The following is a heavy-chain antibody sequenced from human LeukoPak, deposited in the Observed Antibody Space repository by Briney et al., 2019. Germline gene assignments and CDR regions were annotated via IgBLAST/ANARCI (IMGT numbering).Heavy chain of an antibody. CDR2: IHPEGNEK. V-gene: IGHV3-7*04. CDR3: ARGDDFSGDH. D-gene: IGHD1-1*01. Sequence: GGSLRLSCAVSGFTFSNFWMSWVRQAPGRGLEWVANIHPEGNEKYHVESVKGRFAISRDNTKDLLFLQMNGLRVEDTAVYYCARGDDFSGDHWGQGTLVTVSS. J-gene: IGHJ4*02. CDR1: GFTFSNFW.